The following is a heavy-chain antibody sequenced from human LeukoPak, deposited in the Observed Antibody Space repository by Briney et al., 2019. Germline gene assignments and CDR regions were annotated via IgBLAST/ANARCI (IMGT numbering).Heavy chain of an antibody. CDR1: GYSISSGYY. CDR3: AREGITMIKAPVAFDI. Sequence: ETLSLTCTVSGYSISSGYYWGWIRQPPGKGLEWIGSIYHSGSTYYNPSLKSRVTISVDTSKNQFSLKLSSVTAADTAVYYCAREGITMIKAPVAFDIWGQGTMVTVSS. V-gene: IGHV4-38-2*02. J-gene: IGHJ3*02. CDR2: IYHSGST. D-gene: IGHD3-22*01.